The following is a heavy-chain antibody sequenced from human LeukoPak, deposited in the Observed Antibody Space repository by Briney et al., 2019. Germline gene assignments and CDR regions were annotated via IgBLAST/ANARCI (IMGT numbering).Heavy chain of an antibody. CDR1: GGSISSGGYY. CDR3: ARLTGATLGSTYYFDS. D-gene: IGHD7-27*01. V-gene: IGHV4-31*03. CDR2: IYYSGST. Sequence: SETLSLTCTVPGGSISSGGYYWSWIRQHPGKGLEWIGYIYYSGSTYYNPSLKSRVTISVDTSKNQFSLKLSSVTAADTAVYYGARLTGATLGSTYYFDSWGQGTLVTVSS. J-gene: IGHJ4*02.